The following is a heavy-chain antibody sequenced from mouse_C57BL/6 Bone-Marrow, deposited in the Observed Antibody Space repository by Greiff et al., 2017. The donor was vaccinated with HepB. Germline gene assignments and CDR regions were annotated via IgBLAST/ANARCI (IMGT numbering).Heavy chain of an antibody. J-gene: IGHJ4*01. Sequence: EVQLQQSGPELVKPGASVKISCKASGYTFTDYYMNWVKQSHGKSLEWIGDINPNNGGTSYNQKFKGKATLTVDKSSSTAYMELRSLTSEDSAVYYCAKGGGHSNYYYYAMDYWGQGTSVTVSS. CDR1: GYTFTDYY. CDR2: INPNNGGT. V-gene: IGHV1-26*01. D-gene: IGHD2-5*01. CDR3: AKGGGHSNYYYYAMDY.